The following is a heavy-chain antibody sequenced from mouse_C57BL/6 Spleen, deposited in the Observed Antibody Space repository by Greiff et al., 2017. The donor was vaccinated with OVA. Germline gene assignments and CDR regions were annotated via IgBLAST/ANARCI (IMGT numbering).Heavy chain of an antibody. CDR1: GYSFTDYN. V-gene: IGHV1-39*01. D-gene: IGHD1-1*01. Sequence: VQLQQSGPELVKPGASVKISCKASGYSFTDYNLNWVKQSNGKSLEWIGVINPNYGTTSYNQKFKGKATLTVDQSSSTAYMQLNSLTSEDSAVYYCVRVYYYGSSPDWYFDVWGTGTTVTVSS. CDR3: VRVYYYGSSPDWYFDV. CDR2: INPNYGTT. J-gene: IGHJ1*03.